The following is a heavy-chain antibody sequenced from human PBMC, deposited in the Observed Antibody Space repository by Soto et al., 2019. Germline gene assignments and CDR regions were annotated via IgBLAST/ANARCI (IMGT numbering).Heavy chain of an antibody. CDR1: GFTFSSYA. Sequence: PGGSLSLSCASSGFTFSSYAMSLVRQPPGKGLEWVSAISGSGGSTYYADSVKGRFTISRDNSKNTLYLQMNSLRAEDTAVYYYAKVWFWEPWYFDLWGRGTLVTVSS. CDR3: AKVWFWEPWYFDL. CDR2: ISGSGGST. D-gene: IGHD3-10*01. V-gene: IGHV3-23*01. J-gene: IGHJ2*01.